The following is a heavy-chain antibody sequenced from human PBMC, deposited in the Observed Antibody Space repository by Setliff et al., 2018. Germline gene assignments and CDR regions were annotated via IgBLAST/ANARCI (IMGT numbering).Heavy chain of an antibody. V-gene: IGHV4-34*12. CDR1: GGSFSDYY. CDR2: IIHSGST. J-gene: IGHJ4*02. Sequence: LSLTCAVYGGSFSDYYWSWIRQPPGKRLEWIGEIIHSGSTNYNPSLKSRVTISMDTSKNQFSLKVSSVTAADTVVYYCARSFSRREKFLLDYWGQGALVTVSS. CDR3: ARSFSRREKFLLDY.